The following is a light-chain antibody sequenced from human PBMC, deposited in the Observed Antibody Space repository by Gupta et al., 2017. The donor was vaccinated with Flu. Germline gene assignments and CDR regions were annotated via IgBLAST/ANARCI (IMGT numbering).Light chain of an antibody. Sequence: EIVLTQSPATVYLSPGEGATLSCGASRNIRSDYIAWYQVKPGLAPRLLIYDTSRRATGIPDRFSGSGSGRDFTLTLSALEPEDFAVYSCQQEDNSPLTFGQGTMVEI. J-gene: IGKJ1*01. CDR1: RNIRSDY. V-gene: IGKV3D-20*01. CDR3: QQEDNSPLT. CDR2: DTS.